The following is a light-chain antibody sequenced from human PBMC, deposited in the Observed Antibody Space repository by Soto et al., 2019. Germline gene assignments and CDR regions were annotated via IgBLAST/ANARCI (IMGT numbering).Light chain of an antibody. V-gene: IGLV4-69*01. CDR1: SGHNNYA. Sequence: QLVLTQSPSASASLGASVKLTCTLSSGHNNYAIAWHQQQPEKGPRYLMKVNSDGSHTKGDGIPDRFSGSSSGAERYLIISSLQSEDEADYHCQTWDTGIRVFGGGTKVTVL. CDR2: VNSDGSH. CDR3: QTWDTGIRV. J-gene: IGLJ2*01.